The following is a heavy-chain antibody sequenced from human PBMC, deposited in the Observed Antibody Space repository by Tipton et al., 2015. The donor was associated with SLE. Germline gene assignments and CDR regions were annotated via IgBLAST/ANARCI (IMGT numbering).Heavy chain of an antibody. CDR3: AKVGIAAAGTEAFDI. Sequence: SGFTFSSYGMHWVRQAPGKGLEWVAVIWYDGSNKYYADSVKGRFTISRDNSKNTLYLQMNSLRAEDTAVYYCAKVGIAAAGTEAFDIWGQGTMVTVSS. CDR2: IWYDGSNK. V-gene: IGHV3-33*06. CDR1: GFTFSSYG. D-gene: IGHD6-13*01. J-gene: IGHJ3*02.